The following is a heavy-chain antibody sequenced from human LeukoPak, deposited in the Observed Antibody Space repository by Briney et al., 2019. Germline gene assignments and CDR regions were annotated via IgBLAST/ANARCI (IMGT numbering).Heavy chain of an antibody. CDR2: INPNSGGT. CDR1: GYTFTGYY. V-gene: IGHV1-2*02. D-gene: IGHD3-3*01. CDR3: ARITYYDFWSGHQGAFDI. Sequence: EASVKVSCKASGYTFTGYYMHCVRQAPGQGLEWMGWINPNSGGTNYAQKFQGRVTMTRDTSISTAYMELSRLRSDDTAVYYCARITYYDFWSGHQGAFDIWGQGTMVTVSS. J-gene: IGHJ3*02.